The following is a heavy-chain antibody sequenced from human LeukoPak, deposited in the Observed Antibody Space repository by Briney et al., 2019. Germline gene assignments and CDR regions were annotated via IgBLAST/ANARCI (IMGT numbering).Heavy chain of an antibody. V-gene: IGHV3-30*02. D-gene: IGHD2-2*01. Sequence: GESLRLSCAASGFTFSSYGMHWVRQAPGKGLEWVAFIRYDGSNKYYADSVKGRFTIYRDNSKNTLHLQMNSLSGEDPAVYYCADEGYCSSTSCPPGGYWGQGTLVTVSS. CDR1: GFTFSSYG. CDR3: ADEGYCSSTSCPPGGY. J-gene: IGHJ4*02. CDR2: IRYDGSNK.